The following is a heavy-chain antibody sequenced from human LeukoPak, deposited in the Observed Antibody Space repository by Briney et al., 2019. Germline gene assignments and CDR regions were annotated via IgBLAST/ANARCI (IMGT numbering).Heavy chain of an antibody. V-gene: IGHV1-69*05. CDR2: IIPVFGTA. CDR3: ASNWFDP. CDR1: GYTFTKYG. Sequence: ASVKVSCKTSGYTFTKYGISWVRQAPGQGLEWMGGIIPVFGTANYAQRFQGRVTITTDESTSTAYMELSSLRSEDTAVYYCASNWFDPWGQGTLVTVSS. J-gene: IGHJ5*02.